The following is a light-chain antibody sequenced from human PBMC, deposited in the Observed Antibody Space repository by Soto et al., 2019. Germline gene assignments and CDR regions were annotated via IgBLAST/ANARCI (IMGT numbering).Light chain of an antibody. CDR2: DAS. CDR1: QSVSSY. Sequence: EIVLTQSPATLSLSPGERATLSCRASQSVSSYLAWFQQKPGQAPRLLVYDASNRATGIPVRFSGSGSGTDFTLTISSLEPEDFAVYYCQQRSDWSLTFGQGTKLEIK. V-gene: IGKV3-11*01. J-gene: IGKJ2*01. CDR3: QQRSDWSLT.